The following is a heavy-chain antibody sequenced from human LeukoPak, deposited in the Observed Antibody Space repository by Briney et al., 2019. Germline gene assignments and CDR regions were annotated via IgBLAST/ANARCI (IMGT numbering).Heavy chain of an antibody. J-gene: IGHJ5*01. D-gene: IGHD6-19*01. CDR2: IHHSGDT. Sequence: SETLSLTCSVSGASIRSSYWTWIRQPPGKGLEWIGKIHHSGDTNHNPSLKSRVTVSLDTSRSQFSLRLNSVTAADTAVYYCARGSGWLGSWGQGTLVTVSS. V-gene: IGHV4-59*08. CDR3: ARGSGWLGS. CDR1: GASIRSSY.